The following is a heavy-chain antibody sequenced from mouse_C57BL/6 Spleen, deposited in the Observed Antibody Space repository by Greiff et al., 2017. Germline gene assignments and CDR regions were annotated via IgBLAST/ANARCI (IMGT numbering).Heavy chain of an antibody. D-gene: IGHD3-1*01. Sequence: DVKLVESGGGLVQPGGSLKLSCAASGFTFSDYYMYWVRQTPEKRLEWVAYISNGGGSTYYPDTVKGRFTISRDNAKNTLYLQMSRLKSEDTAMYYCARGGGRRGYFDVWGTGTTVTVSS. CDR2: ISNGGGST. CDR1: GFTFSDYY. V-gene: IGHV5-12*01. J-gene: IGHJ1*03. CDR3: ARGGGRRGYFDV.